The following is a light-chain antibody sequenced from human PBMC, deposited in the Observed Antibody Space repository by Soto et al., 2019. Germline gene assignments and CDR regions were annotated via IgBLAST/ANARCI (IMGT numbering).Light chain of an antibody. CDR1: SGHSSYI. CDR2: LEGSGSY. V-gene: IGLV4-60*03. Sequence: QSVLTQSSSASASLGSSAKLTCTLSSGHSSYIIAWHQQQPGKAPRYLMKLEGSGSYNKGSGVPDRFSGSSSGADRYLTISNLQSEDEADYYCETWDSNTHRYVFGTGTKVTVL. J-gene: IGLJ1*01. CDR3: ETWDSNTHRYV.